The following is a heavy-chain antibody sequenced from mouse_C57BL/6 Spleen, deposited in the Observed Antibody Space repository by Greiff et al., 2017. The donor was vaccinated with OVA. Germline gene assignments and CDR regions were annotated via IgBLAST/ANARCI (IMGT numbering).Heavy chain of an antibody. CDR2: LWRGGST. V-gene: IGHV2-5*01. CDR3: AQSITTVPSWFAY. CDR1: GFSLTSYG. Sequence: QVQLKESGPGLVQPSQSLSITCTVSGFSLTSYGVHWVRQSPGKGLEWLGVLWRGGSTDYNAAFMSRLSITKDNSKSQVFFKMNSLQADDTAIYYCAQSITTVPSWFAYWGQGTLVTVSA. D-gene: IGHD1-1*01. J-gene: IGHJ3*01.